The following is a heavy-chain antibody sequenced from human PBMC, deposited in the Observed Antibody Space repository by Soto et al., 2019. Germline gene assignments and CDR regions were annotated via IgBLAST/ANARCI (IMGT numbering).Heavy chain of an antibody. CDR3: ASQAGEQLPRLINYYYYGMEV. D-gene: IGHD6-6*01. CDR2: MNPNSGNT. J-gene: IGHJ6*04. Sequence: ASVKVSCKASGYTFTSYDINWVRQATGQGLEWMGWMNPNSGNTGYAQKFQGRVTMTRNTSISTAYMELSSLRSEDTAVYYCASQAGEQLPRLINYYYYGMEVWGKGSTVTVSS. CDR1: GYTFTSYD. V-gene: IGHV1-8*01.